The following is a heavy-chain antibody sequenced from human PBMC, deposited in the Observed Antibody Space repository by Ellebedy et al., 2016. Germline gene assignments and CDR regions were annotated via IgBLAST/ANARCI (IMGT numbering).Heavy chain of an antibody. D-gene: IGHD2-2*01. J-gene: IGHJ4*02. Sequence: GESLKISXAASGFTFSSYSMNWVRQAPGKGLEWVAVIWYDGSNKYYADSVKGRFTISRDNSKNTLYLQMNSLRAEDTAVYYCAREPVQSDQGNYWGQGTLVTVSS. CDR3: AREPVQSDQGNY. CDR1: GFTFSSYS. CDR2: IWYDGSNK. V-gene: IGHV3-33*08.